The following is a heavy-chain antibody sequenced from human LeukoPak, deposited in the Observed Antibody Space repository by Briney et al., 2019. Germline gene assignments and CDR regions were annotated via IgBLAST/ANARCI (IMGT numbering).Heavy chain of an antibody. J-gene: IGHJ6*03. CDR3: AREGGIAARPGVYYYYMDV. V-gene: IGHV1-2*02. D-gene: IGHD6-6*01. CDR1: GYTFTGYY. CDR2: INPNSGGT. Sequence: ASVKVSCKASGYTFTGYYMHWVRQAPGQRLEWMGWINPNSGGTNYAQKFQGRVTMTRDTSISTAYMELSRLRSDDTAVYYCAREGGIAARPGVYYYYMDVWGKGTTVTVSS.